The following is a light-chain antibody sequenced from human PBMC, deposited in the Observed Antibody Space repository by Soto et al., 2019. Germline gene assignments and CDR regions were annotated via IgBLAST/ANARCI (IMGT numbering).Light chain of an antibody. Sequence: DIQMTQSPSSLSASVGDRVTITCRASQNIRNYLNWYQQRPGKTPNLLAYAASNLRGGVPSRFSGSGSGTVFTLTISTLQPEDFATYYCQQIHSTSSYTFGQGTRVDIK. CDR1: QNIRNY. CDR2: AAS. CDR3: QQIHSTSSYT. J-gene: IGKJ2*01. V-gene: IGKV1-39*01.